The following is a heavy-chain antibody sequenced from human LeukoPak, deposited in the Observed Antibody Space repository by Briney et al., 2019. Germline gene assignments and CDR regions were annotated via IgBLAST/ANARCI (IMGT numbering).Heavy chain of an antibody. D-gene: IGHD5-24*01. J-gene: IGHJ4*02. CDR3: AGGAVEMPRAYFDY. CDR2: IYYSGST. Sequence: SETPSFTCTVSGGSISSHYWSWIRQPPGKGLEWIGYIYYSGSTNYNPSLKSRVTISLDTSKNQFSLKLSSVTAADTAGYYCAGGAVEMPRAYFDYWGQGTLVTVSS. CDR1: GGSISSHY. V-gene: IGHV4-59*11.